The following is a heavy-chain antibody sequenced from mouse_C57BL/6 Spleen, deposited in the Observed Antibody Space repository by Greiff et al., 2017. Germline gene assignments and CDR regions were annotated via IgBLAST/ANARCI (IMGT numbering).Heavy chain of an antibody. CDR2: ISSGSSTI. V-gene: IGHV5-17*01. CDR1: GFTFSDYG. CDR3: AREFITTVVATWDFDV. Sequence: EVQRVESGGGLVKPGGSLKLSCAASGFTFSDYGMHWVRQAPEKGLEWVAYISSGSSTIYYADTVKGRFTISRDNAKNTLFLQMTSLRSEDTAMYYCAREFITTVVATWDFDVWGTGTTVTVSS. J-gene: IGHJ1*03. D-gene: IGHD1-1*01.